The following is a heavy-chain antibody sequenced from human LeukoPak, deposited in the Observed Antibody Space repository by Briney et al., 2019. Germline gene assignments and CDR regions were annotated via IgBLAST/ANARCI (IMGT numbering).Heavy chain of an antibody. CDR1: GITLSNYG. CDR3: AKRGVVIRVFLVGFHKEAYYFDS. V-gene: IGHV3-23*01. Sequence: GGSLRLSCAVSGITLSNYGMSWVRQAPGKGLEWVAGISDSGGRTKYADSVKGRFTISRDNSKNTLYLQMNSLRAEDTAVYFCAKRGVVIRVFLVGFHKEAYYFDSWGQGALVTVSS. CDR2: ISDSGGRT. D-gene: IGHD3-10*01. J-gene: IGHJ4*02.